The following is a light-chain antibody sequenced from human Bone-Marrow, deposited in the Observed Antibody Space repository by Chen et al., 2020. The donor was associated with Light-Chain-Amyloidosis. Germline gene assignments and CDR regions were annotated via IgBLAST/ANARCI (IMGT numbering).Light chain of an antibody. CDR2: RDT. CDR1: DLPTKY. CDR3: QSADSSGTYEVI. J-gene: IGLJ2*01. Sequence: SSELTQPPSVSVSPGQTARITCSGDDLPTKYAYWYQQKPGQAPVLVIHRDTGRPSGISERFSGSSSGTTATLTSSGVQAEDEADYHCQSADSSGTYEVIFGGGTKLTVL. V-gene: IGLV3-25*03.